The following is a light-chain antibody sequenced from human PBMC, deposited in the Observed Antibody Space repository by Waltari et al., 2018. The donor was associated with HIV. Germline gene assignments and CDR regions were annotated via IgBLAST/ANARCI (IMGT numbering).Light chain of an antibody. V-gene: IGKV3-20*01. CDR2: GAS. J-gene: IGKJ3*01. Sequence: EIVLTQSPGTLSLSPGERATLSCRASQSVSNNYLAWYQHKPGQAPRLLIYGASSRATGIPDRFSGSGSGTDFILTISRLEPEDFAVYYCQQSHTSPFTFGPGTKVDIK. CDR1: QSVSNNY. CDR3: QQSHTSPFT.